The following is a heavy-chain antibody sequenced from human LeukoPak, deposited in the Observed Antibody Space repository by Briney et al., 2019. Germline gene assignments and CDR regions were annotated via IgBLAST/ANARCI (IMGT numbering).Heavy chain of an antibody. J-gene: IGHJ4*02. CDR2: ISYDGSNK. D-gene: IGHD3-22*01. V-gene: IGHV3-30-3*01. CDR1: GFTFSSYA. Sequence: GGSLRLSCAASGFTFSSYAMHWVRQAPGKGLEWVAVISYDGSNKYYADSVKGRFTISRDNSKNTLYLQVNSLRAEDTAVYYCAQTDSSGYYQRFDYWGQGTLVTVSS. CDR3: AQTDSSGYYQRFDY.